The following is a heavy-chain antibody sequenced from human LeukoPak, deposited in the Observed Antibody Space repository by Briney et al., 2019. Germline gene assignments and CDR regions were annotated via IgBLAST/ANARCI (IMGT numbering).Heavy chain of an antibody. CDR3: ARLVPAAIGGYYYYYYYMDV. CDR2: ISHSGTT. V-gene: IGHV4-34*01. Sequence: SETLSLTCAVSGGSFSDYQWNWIRQSPGKGLEWLGEISHSGTTTYNPSLKSRVTISVDTSKNQFSLKLRSVTAADTAVYYCARLVPAAIGGYYYYYYYMDVWGKGTTVTVSS. D-gene: IGHD2-2*01. J-gene: IGHJ6*03. CDR1: GGSFSDYQ.